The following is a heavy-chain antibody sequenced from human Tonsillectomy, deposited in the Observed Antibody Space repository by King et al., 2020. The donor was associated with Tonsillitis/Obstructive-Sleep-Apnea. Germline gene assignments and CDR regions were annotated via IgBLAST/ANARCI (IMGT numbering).Heavy chain of an antibody. Sequence: VQLVESGGGLVKPGGSLRLSCAASGFTFSDYYMSWIRQAPGKGLEWVSYISSSSSYTNYADSVKGRFTISRDNAKNSLYLQMNSLRAEDTAVYYCARRYCSSTSCYQNWLDPWGQGTLVTVSS. CDR1: GFTFSDYY. CDR2: ISSSSSYT. D-gene: IGHD2-2*01. V-gene: IGHV3-11*05. CDR3: ARRYCSSTSCYQNWLDP. J-gene: IGHJ5*02.